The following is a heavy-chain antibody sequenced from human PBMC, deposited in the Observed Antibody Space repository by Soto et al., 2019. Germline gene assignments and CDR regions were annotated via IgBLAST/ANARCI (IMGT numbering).Heavy chain of an antibody. Sequence: PGGSLRLSCAASGFTFSSYAMSWVRQAPGKGLEWVSAISGSGGSTYYADSVKGRFTISRDNSKNTLYLQMNSLRAEDTAVYYCAKDGGKAAAGTGEFDYWGQGTLVTVSS. CDR2: ISGSGGST. V-gene: IGHV3-23*01. J-gene: IGHJ4*02. CDR3: AKDGGKAAAGTGEFDY. D-gene: IGHD6-13*01. CDR1: GFTFSSYA.